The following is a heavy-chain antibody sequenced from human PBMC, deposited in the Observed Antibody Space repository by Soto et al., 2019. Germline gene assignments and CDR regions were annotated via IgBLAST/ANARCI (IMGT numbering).Heavy chain of an antibody. CDR3: ARHRYDYVWGSYRQKPKTTLFYFDY. CDR2: IYYSGST. CDR1: GGSISSSSYY. Sequence: SETLSLTCTVSGGSISSSSYYWGWIRQPPGKGLEWIGSIYYSGSTYYNPSLKSRVTISVDTSKNQFSLKLSSVTAADTAVYYCARHRYDYVWGSYRQKPKTTLFYFDYWGQGTLVTVSS. V-gene: IGHV4-39*01. D-gene: IGHD3-16*02. J-gene: IGHJ4*02.